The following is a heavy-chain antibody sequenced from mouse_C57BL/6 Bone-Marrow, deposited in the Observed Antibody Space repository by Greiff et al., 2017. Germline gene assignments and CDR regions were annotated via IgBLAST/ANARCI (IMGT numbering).Heavy chain of an antibody. D-gene: IGHD4-1*01. V-gene: IGHV5-2*01. CDR2: INSDGGST. CDR3: ARTGSYWYFDV. J-gene: IGHJ1*03. Sequence: EVQGVESGGGLVQPGESLKLSCESNEYDFPSYDMSWVRKTPEKRLELVAAINSDGGSTYYPDTMERRFIISRDTTKKTHYLQMSSLRSEDTALYYCARTGSYWYFDVWGKGTTVTVSS. CDR1: EYDFPSYD.